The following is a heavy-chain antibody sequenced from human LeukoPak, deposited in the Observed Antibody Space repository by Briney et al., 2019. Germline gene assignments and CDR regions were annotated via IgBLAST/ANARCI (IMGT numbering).Heavy chain of an antibody. V-gene: IGHV3-30*18. CDR2: ISYDGSNK. CDR3: AKTIVVVPAAMPYYYYGMDV. Sequence: PGRSLRLSCAASGFTFSSYGMHWVRKAPGKGLEWVAVISYDGSNKYYADSVKGRFTISRDNSKNTPYLQMNSLRAEDTAVYYCAKTIVVVPAAMPYYYYGMDVWGQGTTVTVSS. D-gene: IGHD2-2*01. CDR1: GFTFSSYG. J-gene: IGHJ6*02.